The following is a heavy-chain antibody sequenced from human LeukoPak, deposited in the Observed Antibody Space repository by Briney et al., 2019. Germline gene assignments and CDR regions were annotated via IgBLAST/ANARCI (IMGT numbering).Heavy chain of an antibody. V-gene: IGHV3-53*01. CDR1: GFTVSSNY. D-gene: IGHD4-11*01. CDR2: IYSGGST. J-gene: IGHJ4*02. Sequence: PGGSLRLSCAASGFTVSSNYMSWARQAPGKGLEWVSVIYSGGSTYYADSVKGRFTISRDNAKNSLYLQMNSLRAEDTAVYYCARGVTTITTLDLFDYWGQGTLVTVSS. CDR3: ARGVTTITTLDLFDY.